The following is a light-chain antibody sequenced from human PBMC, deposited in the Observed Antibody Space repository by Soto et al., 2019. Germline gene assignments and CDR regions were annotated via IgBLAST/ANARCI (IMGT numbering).Light chain of an antibody. CDR1: SSNIGSNT. J-gene: IGLJ3*02. Sequence: QSVLTQPPSASETPRQRVTISCSGGSSNIGSNTVNWYQQLPGTAPKLFIYSDNQRPSGVPDRFSGSKSGTSASLAISGLQSEDEADYYCASWDDSLNGWVFGGGTKVTVL. V-gene: IGLV1-44*01. CDR2: SDN. CDR3: ASWDDSLNGWV.